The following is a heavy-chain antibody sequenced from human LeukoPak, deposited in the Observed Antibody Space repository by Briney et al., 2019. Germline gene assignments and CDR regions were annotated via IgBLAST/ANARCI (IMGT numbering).Heavy chain of an antibody. Sequence: GGSLRLSCVASGFTVNNHFMSWVRQAPGKGLEWVSLIDRSGNTYYADSVKGRFTISTDTSKNSVYLHMTSLRVEDTAVYYCARDSCSLTMCFGFFDHWGQGSLVTVSS. CDR2: IDRSGNT. D-gene: IGHD2-2*01. CDR1: GFTVNNHF. CDR3: ARDSCSLTMCFGFFDH. V-gene: IGHV3-53*01. J-gene: IGHJ4*02.